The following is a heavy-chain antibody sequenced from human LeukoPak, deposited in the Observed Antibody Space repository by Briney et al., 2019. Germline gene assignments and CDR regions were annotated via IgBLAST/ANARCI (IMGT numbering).Heavy chain of an antibody. J-gene: IGHJ4*02. Sequence: GRSLRLSCTASGFTFGDYAMSSVRQAPGKGLDWVGFIRSKAYGGTTEYAASVKGRFTISRDDSKSIAYLQMNSLKTEDTAVYYCTRVYCSSTSCYRVLGFDYWGQGTLVTVSS. CDR1: GFTFGDYA. CDR3: TRVYCSSTSCYRVLGFDY. CDR2: IRSKAYGGTT. V-gene: IGHV3-49*04. D-gene: IGHD2-2*02.